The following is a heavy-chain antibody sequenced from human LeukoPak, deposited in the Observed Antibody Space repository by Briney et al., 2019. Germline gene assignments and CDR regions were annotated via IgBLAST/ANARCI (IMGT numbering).Heavy chain of an antibody. Sequence: GGSLRLSCAASGFTFSTYAMSWVRQAPGKGLEWVSAISGSGGNTYYADSVKGRFTISRDSSKNTLYLQMNSLRAEDTAVYYCARVRVVAATSRRFDPWGQGTLVTVSS. CDR2: ISGSGGNT. J-gene: IGHJ5*02. CDR3: ARVRVVAATSRRFDP. V-gene: IGHV3-23*01. CDR1: GFTFSTYA. D-gene: IGHD2-15*01.